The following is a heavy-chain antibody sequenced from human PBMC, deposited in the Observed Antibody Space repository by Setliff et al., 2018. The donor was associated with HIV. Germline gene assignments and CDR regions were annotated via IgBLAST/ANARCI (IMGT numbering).Heavy chain of an antibody. V-gene: IGHV3-7*03. Sequence: GGSLRLSCAASGFTISSYWMSWVRQAPGKGLEWVANINQDGSEKYYVDSVKGRSTISRDNAKNSLYLQMNSLRAEDTAVYYCARGHYSSSSGWGQGALVTVS. D-gene: IGHD6-6*01. CDR1: GFTISSYW. J-gene: IGHJ4*02. CDR3: ARGHYSSSSG. CDR2: INQDGSEK.